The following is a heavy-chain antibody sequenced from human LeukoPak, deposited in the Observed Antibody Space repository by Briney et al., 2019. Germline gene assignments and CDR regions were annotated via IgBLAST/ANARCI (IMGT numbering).Heavy chain of an antibody. V-gene: IGHV4-34*01. J-gene: IGHJ4*02. CDR1: GESSFSNYY. CDR2: INHSGYT. D-gene: IGHD3-22*01. CDR3: SRQVVGNDY. Sequence: PSEPLSLTCAVYGESSFSNYYWSWIRQTPGGALEWIGEINHSGYTNYNPSLKSRVTLSIDTSKNQFSLRLNSVTAADTAVYYCSRQVVGNDYWGQGTLVTVSS.